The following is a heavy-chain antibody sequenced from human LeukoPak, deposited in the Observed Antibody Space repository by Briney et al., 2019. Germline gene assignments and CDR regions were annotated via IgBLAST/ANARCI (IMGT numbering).Heavy chain of an antibody. CDR3: ARENSSSPAVFDY. V-gene: IGHV3-48*01. CDR2: ISSSSSTI. CDR1: GFTFSSYS. Sequence: GGSLRLSCAASGFTFSSYSMNWVRQAPGKGLEWVSYISSSSSTIYYADSVKGRFTTSRDNAKNSLYLQMNSLRAEDTAVYYCARENSSSPAVFDYWGQGTLVTVSS. D-gene: IGHD6-6*01. J-gene: IGHJ4*02.